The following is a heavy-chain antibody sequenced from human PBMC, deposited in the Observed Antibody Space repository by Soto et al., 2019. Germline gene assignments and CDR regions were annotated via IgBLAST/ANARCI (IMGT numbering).Heavy chain of an antibody. CDR1: GGSISSGGYY. D-gene: IGHD5-12*01. CDR2: IYYSGST. J-gene: IGHJ4*02. V-gene: IGHV4-31*03. CDR3: ASFQATARTYFDY. Sequence: PSETLSLTCTASGGSISSGGYYWSWIRQHPGKGLEWIGYIYYSGSTYYNPSLKSRVTISVDTSKNQFSLKLSSVTAADTAVYYCASFQATARTYFDYWGQGTLVTVSS.